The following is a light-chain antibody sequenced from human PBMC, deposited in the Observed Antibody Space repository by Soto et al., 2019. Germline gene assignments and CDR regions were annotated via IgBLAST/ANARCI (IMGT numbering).Light chain of an antibody. CDR2: EAS. Sequence: LTQSPATLTLSPGDIATLTCGARRCLSSYLAWYQQKPGQAPRLLNYEASNRAAGIPARFSGSGCGTDFTPTISILEPEYSAVYYCQQRIYSITFGQGTRLEIK. V-gene: IGKV3-11*01. J-gene: IGKJ5*01. CDR3: QQRIYSIT. CDR1: RCLSSY.